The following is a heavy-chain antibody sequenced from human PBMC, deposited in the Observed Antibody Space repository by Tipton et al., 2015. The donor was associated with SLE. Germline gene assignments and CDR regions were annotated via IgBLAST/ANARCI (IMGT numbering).Heavy chain of an antibody. V-gene: IGHV4-31*03. CDR1: GGSISSGGYY. J-gene: IGHJ5*02. CDR2: IYYSGST. D-gene: IGHD5-12*01. Sequence: TLSLTCTVSGGSISSGGYYWSWIRQHPGKGLEWIGYIYYSGSTYYNPSLKSRVTISVDTSKNQFSLKLSSVTAADTAVYYCARVPGATALFDPWGQGTLATVSS. CDR3: ARVPGATALFDP.